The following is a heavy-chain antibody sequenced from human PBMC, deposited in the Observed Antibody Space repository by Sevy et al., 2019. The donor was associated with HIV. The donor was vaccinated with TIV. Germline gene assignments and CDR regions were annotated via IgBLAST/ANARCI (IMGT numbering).Heavy chain of an antibody. CDR1: GFTFSNAW. D-gene: IGHD2-2*01. J-gene: IGHJ6*02. CDR2: IKSKTDGGTT. CDR3: TTDRHIVVVPAAPSPYYYYYGMDV. V-gene: IGHV3-15*01. Sequence: GGSLRLSCAASGFTFSNAWMSWVRQAPGKGLEWVGRIKSKTDGGTTDYAAPVKGRFTISRDDSKNTLYLQMNSLKTEDTAVYYCTTDRHIVVVPAAPSPYYYYYGMDVWGQRTTVTVSS.